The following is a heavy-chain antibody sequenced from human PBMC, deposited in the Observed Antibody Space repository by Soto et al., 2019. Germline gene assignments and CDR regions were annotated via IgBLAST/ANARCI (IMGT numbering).Heavy chain of an antibody. J-gene: IGHJ6*02. CDR2: IWYDGSNK. D-gene: IGHD1-20*01. CDR3: ASLEITSYGMDV. CDR1: GFTFSSYG. V-gene: IGHV3-33*01. Sequence: QVQLVESGGGVVQPGRSLRLSCAASGFTFSSYGMHWVRQAPGQGLEWVAVIWYDGSNKYYADSVKGRFTISRDNSKNTLYLQMNSLRAEDTAVYYCASLEITSYGMDVWGQGTTVTVSS.